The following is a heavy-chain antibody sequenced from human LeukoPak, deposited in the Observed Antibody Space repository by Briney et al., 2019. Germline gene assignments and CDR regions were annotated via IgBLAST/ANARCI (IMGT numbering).Heavy chain of an antibody. Sequence: SETLSLTCAVYGGPFSGYYWSWIRQPPGKGLEWIGSIYDSGSTYYNPSLKSRVTISVDTSKNQFSLKLNSVTAADTAVYYCARHYGPWGQGTLVTVSS. CDR3: ARHYGP. V-gene: IGHV4-34*01. J-gene: IGHJ5*02. D-gene: IGHD3-16*01. CDR1: GGPFSGYY. CDR2: IYDSGST.